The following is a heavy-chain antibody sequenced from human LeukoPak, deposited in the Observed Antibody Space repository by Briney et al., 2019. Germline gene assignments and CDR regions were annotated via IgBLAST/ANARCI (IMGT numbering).Heavy chain of an antibody. CDR1: GFTFSNYW. CDR2: ISDSGDST. J-gene: IGHJ4*02. V-gene: IGHV3-23*01. CDR3: AKVKMTSLIYYYFDY. D-gene: IGHD4-11*01. Sequence: GGSLRLSCAASGFTFSNYWMHWVRQAPGKGLEWVSVISDSGDSTDYADSVKGRFAISRDNSKSTVFLQMNNLRAEDTAVYYCAKVKMTSLIYYYFDYWGQGTQVTVSS.